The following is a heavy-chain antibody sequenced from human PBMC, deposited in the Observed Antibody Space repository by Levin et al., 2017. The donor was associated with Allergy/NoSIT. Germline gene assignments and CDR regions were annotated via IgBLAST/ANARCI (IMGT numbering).Heavy chain of an antibody. D-gene: IGHD6-25*01. J-gene: IGHJ4*02. V-gene: IGHV3-21*06. CDR2: ISGNSRYT. Sequence: GESLKISCAASGFTFSSYTMNWVRQAPGKGLEWVSSISGNSRYTYYGDSVRGRFTISRDNAQNSLYLEMNSLRAEDTAFYYCTRGGHSTGVLPLELPDYWGQGTLVTVSS. CDR1: GFTFSSYT. CDR3: TRGGHSTGVLPLELPDY.